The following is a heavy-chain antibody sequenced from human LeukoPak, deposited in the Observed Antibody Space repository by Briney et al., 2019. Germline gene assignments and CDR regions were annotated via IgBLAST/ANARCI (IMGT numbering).Heavy chain of an antibody. CDR2: ISSSSSTI. J-gene: IGHJ1*01. D-gene: IGHD3-22*01. V-gene: IGHV3-48*01. CDR1: GFTFSSYS. Sequence: GGSLRLSCAASGFTFSSYSMNWVRQAPGKGLEWLSYISSSSSTIYYADSVKGRFTISRDNAKNSLYLQMNSLRAEDTAVYYCAKGATVVVVTTIQYWGQGTLVTVSS. CDR3: AKGATVVVVTTIQY.